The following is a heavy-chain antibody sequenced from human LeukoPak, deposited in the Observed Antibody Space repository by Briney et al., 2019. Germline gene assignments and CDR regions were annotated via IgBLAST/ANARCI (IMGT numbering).Heavy chain of an antibody. V-gene: IGHV3-53*01. CDR3: ARDKRLGGYSGYDKYYFDY. CDR1: GFTFSNYW. Sequence: GGSLRLSCEGSGFTFSNYWMSWVRQAPGKGLEWVSVIYSGGSTYYADSVKGRFTISRDNAKNSLYLRMNSLRAEDTAVYYCARDKRLGGYSGYDKYYFDYGGQGTLVTVSS. CDR2: IYSGGST. J-gene: IGHJ4*02. D-gene: IGHD5-12*01.